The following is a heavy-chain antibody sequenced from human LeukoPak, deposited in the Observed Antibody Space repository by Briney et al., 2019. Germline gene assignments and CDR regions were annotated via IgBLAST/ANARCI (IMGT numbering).Heavy chain of an antibody. D-gene: IGHD6-19*01. J-gene: IGHJ5*02. CDR3: ARVGYSSGWYGWFDP. Sequence: GGSLRLSCATSGFSVSSNHMSWVRQAPGKGLEWVSVIYSGGNTHYADSVKGRFTISRDNSKNTLYLQMNSLRAEDTAVYYCARVGYSSGWYGWFDPWGQGTLVTVSS. CDR1: GFSVSSNH. CDR2: IYSGGNT. V-gene: IGHV3-66*01.